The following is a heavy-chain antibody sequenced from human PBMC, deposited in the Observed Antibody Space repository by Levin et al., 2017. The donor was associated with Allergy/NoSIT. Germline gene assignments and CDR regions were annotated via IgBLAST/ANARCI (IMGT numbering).Heavy chain of an antibody. CDR3: TRDLRSYGDPFDY. Sequence: GGSLRLSCTASGFTFGDYAMSWVRQAPGKGLEWVGFIRSKAYGGTTEYAASVKGRFTISRDDSKSIAYLQMNSLKTEDTAVYYCTRDLRSYGDPFDYWGQGTLVTVSS. V-gene: IGHV3-49*04. CDR1: GFTFGDYA. D-gene: IGHD4-17*01. CDR2: IRSKAYGGTT. J-gene: IGHJ4*02.